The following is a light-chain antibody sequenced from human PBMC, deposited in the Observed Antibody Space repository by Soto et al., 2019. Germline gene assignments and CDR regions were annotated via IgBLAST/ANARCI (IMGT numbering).Light chain of an antibody. CDR1: QSINNY. V-gene: IGKV3-11*01. CDR2: DAS. CDR3: LQRSSWPRT. J-gene: IGKJ2*01. Sequence: EIVLTQSPATLSLSPGERAPLSCRASQSINNYLAWYQQKPGQAPRLLIYDASTSATAIPDRFSGSGSGTDFTLTISSLEPEDFAVYYCLQRSSWPRTFGQGTRLEIK.